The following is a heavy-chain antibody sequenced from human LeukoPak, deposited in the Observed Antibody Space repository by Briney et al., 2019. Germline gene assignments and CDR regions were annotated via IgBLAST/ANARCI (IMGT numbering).Heavy chain of an antibody. CDR2: ISYDGSNK. Sequence: GGSLRLSCAASGFTFSGYGMHWVRQAPGKGLEWVAVISYDGSNKYYADSVKGRFTISRDNSKNTLYLQMNGLRAEDTAVYYCARNGQWSAFDIWGQGTMVTVSS. J-gene: IGHJ3*02. CDR1: GFTFSGYG. CDR3: ARNGQWSAFDI. V-gene: IGHV3-30*19. D-gene: IGHD6-19*01.